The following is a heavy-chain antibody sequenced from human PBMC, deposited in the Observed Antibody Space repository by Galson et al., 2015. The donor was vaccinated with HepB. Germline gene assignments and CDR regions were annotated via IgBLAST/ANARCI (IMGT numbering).Heavy chain of an antibody. CDR1: GYTFTDYY. CDR2: INPNSGGT. CDR3: ARAYCSGGSCHFDY. D-gene: IGHD2-15*01. V-gene: IGHV1-2*06. Sequence: SVKVSCKASGYTFTDYYIHWVRQAPGQGLEWLGRINPNSGGTDYAQRFQGRVTMTWDTSISAAYIELSSLRSDDTAVYYCARAYCSGGSCHFDYWGQGTLVTVSS. J-gene: IGHJ4*02.